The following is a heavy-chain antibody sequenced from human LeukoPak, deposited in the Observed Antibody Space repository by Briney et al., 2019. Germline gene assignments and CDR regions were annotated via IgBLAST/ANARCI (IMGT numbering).Heavy chain of an antibody. J-gene: IGHJ6*04. CDR2: ISYDGSNK. Sequence: GGSLRLSCAASGFTFSSYAMHWVRQAPGKGLEWVAVISYDGSNKYYADSVKGRFTISRDNSKNTVYLQMNTLRAEDTAVYYCARDRSGNLPMDVWGKGTTVTVSS. CDR3: ARDRSGNLPMDV. CDR1: GFTFSSYA. V-gene: IGHV3-30-3*01. D-gene: IGHD4-23*01.